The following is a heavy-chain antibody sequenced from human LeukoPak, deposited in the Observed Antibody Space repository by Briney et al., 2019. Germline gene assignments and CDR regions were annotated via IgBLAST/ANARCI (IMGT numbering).Heavy chain of an antibody. CDR1: GGSISSSNW. CDR2: FSHRGGS. D-gene: IGHD3-22*01. V-gene: IGHV4-4*02. Sequence: SGTLSLTCAVSGGSISSSNWWSWVRQSPGKGLEWIGSFSHRGGSYHNPSLKSRVTISVDTSKNQFSLKLLSVTAADTAVYYCARAQDFSDSSGPNYLDFWGQGILVTVSS. J-gene: IGHJ4*02. CDR3: ARAQDFSDSSGPNYLDF.